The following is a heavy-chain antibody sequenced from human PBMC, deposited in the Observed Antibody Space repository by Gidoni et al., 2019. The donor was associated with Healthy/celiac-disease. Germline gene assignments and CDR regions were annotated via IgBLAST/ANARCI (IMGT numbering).Heavy chain of an antibody. Sequence: EVQLVESGGGLVKPGGSLRLACAASGFTVSSYSMNWVRQAPGKGLEWVSSISSSSSYIYYADSVKGRFTISRDNAKNSLYLQMNSLRAEATAVYYCARDLGQLGGSNEFDYWGQGTLVTVSS. D-gene: IGHD1-26*01. V-gene: IGHV3-21*01. CDR1: GFTVSSYS. CDR2: ISSSSSYI. CDR3: ARDLGQLGGSNEFDY. J-gene: IGHJ4*02.